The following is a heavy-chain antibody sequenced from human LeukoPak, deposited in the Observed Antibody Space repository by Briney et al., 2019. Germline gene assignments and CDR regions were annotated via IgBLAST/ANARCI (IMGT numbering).Heavy chain of an antibody. D-gene: IGHD2-15*01. J-gene: IGHJ4*02. CDR3: ARGRWWFPLEY. V-gene: IGHV1-8*01. Sequence: ASVRVSCKASGYIFTSYDINWVRQAPGQGLEWMGWVNPSSGNTGYAQKFQGRVTMTRNTSISTAYMELSSLRSEDTAVYYCARGRWWFPLEYWGQGTLVTVSS. CDR2: VNPSSGNT. CDR1: GYIFTSYD.